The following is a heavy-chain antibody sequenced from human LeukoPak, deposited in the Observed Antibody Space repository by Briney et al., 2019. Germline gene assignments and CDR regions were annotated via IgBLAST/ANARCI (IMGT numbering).Heavy chain of an antibody. Sequence: PGGSLRLSCAASGLTFSSNYMNWVRKAPGKGLEWVSVIYSGGSTYYADSVKGRFTISRDNSKNTLYLQMNSLRAEDTAVYYCASIFYWGQGTLVTVSS. CDR3: ASIFY. V-gene: IGHV3-66*01. CDR1: GLTFSSNY. J-gene: IGHJ4*02. CDR2: IYSGGST.